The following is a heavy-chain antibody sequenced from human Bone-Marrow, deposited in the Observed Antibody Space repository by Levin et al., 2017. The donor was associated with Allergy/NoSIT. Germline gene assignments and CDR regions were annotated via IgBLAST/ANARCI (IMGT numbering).Heavy chain of an antibody. J-gene: IGHJ4*02. CDR3: ARAAQPFTFYDSDGYAY. CDR1: GFIFKNYG. V-gene: IGHV1-18*04. Sequence: ASVKVSCKTSGFIFKNYGFIRVRQAPGQGLEWMGWVSAYNGHTNYEVKFHGRVTLSADTSTNTTHMELRSLRSDDTAVYYCARAAQPFTFYDSDGYAYWGQGTLVTVSS. D-gene: IGHD2/OR15-2a*01. CDR2: VSAYNGHT.